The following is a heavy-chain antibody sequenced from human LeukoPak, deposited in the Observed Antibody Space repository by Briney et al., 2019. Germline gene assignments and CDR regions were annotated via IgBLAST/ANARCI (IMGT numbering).Heavy chain of an antibody. J-gene: IGHJ3*02. Sequence: SQTLSLTCTVSGGSISSGDYYWSWIRQPPGKGLEWIGYIYYSGSTYYNPSLKSRVTISVDTSKNQSSLKLSSVTAADTAVYYCATQGYSYGIDAFDIWGQGTMVTVSS. D-gene: IGHD5-18*01. CDR3: ATQGYSYGIDAFDI. CDR2: IYYSGST. CDR1: GGSISSGDYY. V-gene: IGHV4-30-4*01.